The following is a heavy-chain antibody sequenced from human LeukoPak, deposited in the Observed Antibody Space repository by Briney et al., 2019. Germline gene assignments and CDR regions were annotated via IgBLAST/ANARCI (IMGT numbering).Heavy chain of an antibody. D-gene: IGHD2-21*02. J-gene: IGHJ6*02. V-gene: IGHV3-53*01. CDR1: GFTVSNNY. Sequence: GGSLRLSCAASGFTVSNNYMNWVRQAPGKGLEWVSVIYSGGSTYYADSVKGRFTISRDNSKNTLYLQMNSLRAEDTAVYYCARPYCGGDCYYYYYGLDVWGQGTTVTVSS. CDR2: IYSGGST. CDR3: ARPYCGGDCYYYYYGLDV.